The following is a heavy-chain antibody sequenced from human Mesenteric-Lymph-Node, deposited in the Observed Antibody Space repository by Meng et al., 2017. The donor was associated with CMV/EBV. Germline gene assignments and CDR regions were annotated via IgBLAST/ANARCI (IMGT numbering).Heavy chain of an antibody. CDR2: INPSNAYT. CDR3: ARGGYRYGYYYYYGMDV. CDR1: GGTFSSYA. Sequence: ASVKVSCKASGGTFSSYAISWVRQAPGQGLEWMGSINPSNAYTHYSQKVQGRVTLTRDTSTSTASMELRSLTSDDTAVYYCARGGYRYGYYYYYGMDVWGQGTTVTVSS. D-gene: IGHD5-18*01. V-gene: IGHV1-18*01. J-gene: IGHJ6*02.